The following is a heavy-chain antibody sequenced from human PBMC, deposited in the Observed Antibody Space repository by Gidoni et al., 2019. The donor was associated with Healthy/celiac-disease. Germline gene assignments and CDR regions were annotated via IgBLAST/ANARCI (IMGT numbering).Heavy chain of an antibody. CDR3: ARDRSTVTTHFDY. CDR2: ISYDGSNK. CDR1: GFTFSSYA. Sequence: QVQLVESGGGVVQPGRSLRLSCAASGFTFSSYAMHWVLQAPGKGLEWVAVISYDGSNKYYADSVKGRFTISRDNSKNTLYLQMNSLRAEDTAVYYCARDRSTVTTHFDYWGQGTLVTVSS. J-gene: IGHJ4*02. D-gene: IGHD4-17*01. V-gene: IGHV3-30*04.